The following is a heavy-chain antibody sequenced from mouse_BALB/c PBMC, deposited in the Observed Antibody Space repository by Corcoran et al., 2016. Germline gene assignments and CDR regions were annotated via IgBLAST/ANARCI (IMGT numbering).Heavy chain of an antibody. CDR2: IDPANGNT. Sequence: EVQLQQSGAELVKPGASVTLSCTSSGFNIKDTYMHWVKQRPEQGLEWIGRIDPANGNTKYDPKFQGKATITADTSSNTAYLQLSSLTSEDTAVYYGARWDWYFDVWGAGTTVTVSS. J-gene: IGHJ1*01. CDR1: GFNIKDTY. V-gene: IGHV14-3*02. CDR3: ARWDWYFDV.